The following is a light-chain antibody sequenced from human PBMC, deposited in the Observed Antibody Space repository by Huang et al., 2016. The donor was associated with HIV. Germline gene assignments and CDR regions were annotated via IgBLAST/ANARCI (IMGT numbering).Light chain of an antibody. J-gene: IGKJ1*01. Sequence: DVLLTQSPLSLPVTLGQPAFITCKSNQSLVYGDGNIYLNWFHQRPGHSPRRLIYKRSNRDSGGPDRFSAGGSGTDFTLWISEVEAEDVGDYYCMQASHGAATFGQGTRVDIK. CDR1: QSLVYGDGNIY. CDR3: MQASHGAAT. V-gene: IGKV2-30*01. CDR2: KRS.